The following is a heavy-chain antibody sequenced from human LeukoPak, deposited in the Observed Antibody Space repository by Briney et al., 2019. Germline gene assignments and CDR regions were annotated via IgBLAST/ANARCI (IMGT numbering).Heavy chain of an antibody. CDR1: GFTLTTYE. V-gene: IGHV3-48*03. CDR3: ARDHLSSGSSPDYYYSYYMDV. Sequence: GRSLRLSCAASGFTLTTYEMNWVRQAPGKGLEWVSYISSSGSTTYYADSVKGRFTISRDNAKNTLYLQMNSLRAEGTAVYYCARDHLSSGSSPDYYYSYYMDVWGKGTTVIVSS. D-gene: IGHD6-19*01. J-gene: IGHJ6*03. CDR2: ISSSGSTT.